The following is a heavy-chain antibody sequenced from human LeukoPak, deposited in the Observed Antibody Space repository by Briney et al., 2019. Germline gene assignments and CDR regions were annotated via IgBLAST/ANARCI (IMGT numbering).Heavy chain of an antibody. CDR3: ARDQGPPDVEYYDFWSGYYFGYYYYGMDV. V-gene: IGHV1-18*01. Sequence: ASVKVSCKASGYTFTSYGISWVRQAPGQGLEWMGWISAYNGNTNYAQKLQGRVTMTTDTSTSTAYMELRSLRSDDTAVYYCARDQGPPDVEYYDFWSGYYFGYYYYGMDVWGQGTTVTVSS. D-gene: IGHD3-3*01. J-gene: IGHJ6*02. CDR1: GYTFTSYG. CDR2: ISAYNGNT.